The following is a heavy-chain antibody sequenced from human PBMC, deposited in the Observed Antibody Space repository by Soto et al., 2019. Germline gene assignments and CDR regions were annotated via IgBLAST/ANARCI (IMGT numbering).Heavy chain of an antibody. CDR1: GFTFSYYV. J-gene: IGHJ6*02. Sequence: PGGSLRLSCAASGFTFSYYVMHWVRQSPGKGLEWVAVISYDSTNKYYGDSVKGRFTISRDNSKNTLYLQMNSLRAEDRAVYYCAKDHGFDEFQLLYYSYYGLDVWGQGTTVTVSS. V-gene: IGHV3-30*18. D-gene: IGHD2-2*02. CDR3: AKDHGFDEFQLLYYSYYGLDV. CDR2: ISYDSTNK.